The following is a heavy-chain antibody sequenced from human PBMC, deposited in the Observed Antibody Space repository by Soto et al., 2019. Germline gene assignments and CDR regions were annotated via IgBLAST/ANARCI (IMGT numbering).Heavy chain of an antibody. CDR3: ARNSPYDILTRDTGFDP. J-gene: IGHJ5*02. D-gene: IGHD3-9*01. V-gene: IGHV4-30-4*01. Sequence: SETLSLTCTVSGGSISSGDYYWSWIRQPPGKGLEWIGYIYYSGSTYYNPSLKSRVTISVDTSKNQFSLKLSSVTAADTAVYYCARNSPYDILTRDTGFDPWGQGTLVTVSS. CDR2: IYYSGST. CDR1: GGSISSGDYY.